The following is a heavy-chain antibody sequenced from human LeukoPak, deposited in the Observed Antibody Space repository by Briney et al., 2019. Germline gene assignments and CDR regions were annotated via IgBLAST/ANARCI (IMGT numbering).Heavy chain of an antibody. CDR1: GGTFSSYA. J-gene: IGHJ6*03. D-gene: IGHD4-17*01. V-gene: IGHV1-69*13. Sequence: SVKVTCKASGGTFSSYAISWVRQAPGQGLEWMGGIIPIFGTANYAQKFQGRVTITADESTSTAYMELSSLRSEDTAVYYCARDPRDYGENYYYRYMDVWGKGTTVTVSS. CDR2: IIPIFGTA. CDR3: ARDPRDYGENYYYRYMDV.